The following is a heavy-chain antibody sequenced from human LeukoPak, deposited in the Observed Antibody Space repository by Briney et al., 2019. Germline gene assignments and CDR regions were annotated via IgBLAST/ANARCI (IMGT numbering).Heavy chain of an antibody. CDR2: INHSGST. D-gene: IGHD3-10*01. CDR3: ARVPYYGSGSAYYYYGMDV. Sequence: SETLSLTCAVYGGSFSGYYWSWIRQPPGKGLEWIGEINHSGSTNYNPSLKSRVTISVDTSKNQFYLKLSSVTAADTAVYYCARVPYYGSGSAYYYYGMDVWGKGTTVTVSS. V-gene: IGHV4-34*01. J-gene: IGHJ6*04. CDR1: GGSFSGYY.